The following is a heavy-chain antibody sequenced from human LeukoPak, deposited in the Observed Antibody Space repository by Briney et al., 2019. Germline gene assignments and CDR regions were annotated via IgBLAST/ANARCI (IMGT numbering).Heavy chain of an antibody. V-gene: IGHV4-39*01. CDR1: GGSISSSSYY. CDR2: IYYSGST. J-gene: IGHJ4*02. CDR3: ARRYYYDSSGYSY. D-gene: IGHD3-22*01. Sequence: SQTLSLTCTVSGGSISSSSYYWGWIRQPPGKGLEWIGSIYYSGSTYYNPSLKSRVTISVDTSKNQFSLKLSSVTAADTAVYYCARRYYYDSSGYSYWGQGTLVTVSS.